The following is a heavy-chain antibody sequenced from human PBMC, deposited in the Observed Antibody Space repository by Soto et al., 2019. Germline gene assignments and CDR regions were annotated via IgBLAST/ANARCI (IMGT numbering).Heavy chain of an antibody. D-gene: IGHD6-19*01. CDR2: IYYSGST. V-gene: IGHV4-59*01. J-gene: IGHJ6*03. CDR3: ARDRGTGYSSGWYAKERYYYYMDV. Sequence: SETLSLTCTVSGGSISSYYWSWIRQPPGKGLEWIGYIYYSGSTNYNPSLKSRVTISVDTSKNQFSLKLSSVTAADTAVYYCARDRGTGYSSGWYAKERYYYYMDVWGKGTTVTVSS. CDR1: GGSISSYY.